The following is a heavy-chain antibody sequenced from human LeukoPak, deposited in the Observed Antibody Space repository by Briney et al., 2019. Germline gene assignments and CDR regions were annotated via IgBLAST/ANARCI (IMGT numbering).Heavy chain of an antibody. CDR3: AKGWEMATIMTYSDY. V-gene: IGHV3-30*02. CDR2: IWYDGSNK. Sequence: GGSLRLSCAASGFTFSSYGMHWVRQAPGKGLEWVAVIWYDGSNKYYADSVKGRFTISRDNSKNTLYLQMNSLRAEDTAVYYCAKGWEMATIMTYSDYWGQGTLVTVSS. J-gene: IGHJ4*02. D-gene: IGHD5-24*01. CDR1: GFTFSSYG.